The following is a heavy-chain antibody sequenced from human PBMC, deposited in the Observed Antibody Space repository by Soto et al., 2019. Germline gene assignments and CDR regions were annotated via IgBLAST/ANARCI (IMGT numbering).Heavy chain of an antibody. CDR3: ASSLGYYDFWSGSDY. J-gene: IGHJ4*02. D-gene: IGHD3-3*01. V-gene: IGHV1-69*13. Sequence: SVKVSCKASGGTFSSYAISWVRQAPGQGLEWMGGIIPIFGTANYAQKFQGRVTITADESTSTAYMELSSLRSEDTAVYYCASSLGYYDFWSGSDYWGQGTLVTVSS. CDR1: GGTFSSYA. CDR2: IIPIFGTA.